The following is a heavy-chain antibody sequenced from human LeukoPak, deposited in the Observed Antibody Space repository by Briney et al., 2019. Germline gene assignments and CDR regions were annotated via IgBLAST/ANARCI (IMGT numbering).Heavy chain of an antibody. CDR1: GFTFSNAW. V-gene: IGHV3-15*01. J-gene: IGHJ4*02. CDR2: IKSNTDGGTT. Sequence: GGSLRLSCAASGFTFSNAWMSWVRQAPGKGLEWVGRIKSNTDGGTTDYAAPVKGRFTISRDDSKNTLYLQMNSLKTEDTAVYYCTTGYSSYWGQGTLVTVSS. CDR3: TTGYSSY. D-gene: IGHD2-15*01.